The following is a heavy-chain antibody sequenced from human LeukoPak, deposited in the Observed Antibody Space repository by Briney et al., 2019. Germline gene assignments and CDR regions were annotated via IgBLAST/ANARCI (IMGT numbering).Heavy chain of an antibody. CDR2: ISSSSSST. CDR1: GFTFSSYS. CDR3: ARDKYFQH. V-gene: IGHV3-48*02. J-gene: IGHJ1*01. Sequence: PGGSLRLSCAASGFTFSSYSVTWVRQAPGKGLEWVSYISSSSSSTSYADSVKGRFTISRDNAKNSLFLQMNSLRDEDTAVYYCARDKYFQHWGQGTLVTVSS.